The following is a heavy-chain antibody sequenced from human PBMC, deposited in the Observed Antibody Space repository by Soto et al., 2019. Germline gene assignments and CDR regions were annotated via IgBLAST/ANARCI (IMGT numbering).Heavy chain of an antibody. Sequence: GGSLRLSCAASGFTFSSYSMNWVRQAPGKGLEWVSYISSSSSTIYYADSVKGRFTISRDNAKNSLYLQMNSLRDEDTAVYYCARASPLGYCSSTSCYWGQGTLVTVSS. CDR2: ISSSSSTI. J-gene: IGHJ4*02. D-gene: IGHD2-2*01. CDR1: GFTFSSYS. CDR3: ARASPLGYCSSTSCY. V-gene: IGHV3-48*02.